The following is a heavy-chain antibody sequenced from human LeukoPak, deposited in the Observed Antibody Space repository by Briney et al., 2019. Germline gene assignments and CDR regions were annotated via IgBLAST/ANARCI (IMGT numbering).Heavy chain of an antibody. V-gene: IGHV3-21*01. J-gene: IGHJ3*02. CDR1: GFTFSSFS. Sequence: GGSLRLSCAASGFTFSSFSMNWVRQAPGKGLEWVSSISSSSSYIYYADSVKGRFTISRDNAKNSLYLQMNSLRAEDTAMYYCARDDYYGSGSYWGAFDIWGQGTMVTVSS. CDR3: ARDDYYGSGSYWGAFDI. CDR2: ISSSSSYI. D-gene: IGHD3-10*01.